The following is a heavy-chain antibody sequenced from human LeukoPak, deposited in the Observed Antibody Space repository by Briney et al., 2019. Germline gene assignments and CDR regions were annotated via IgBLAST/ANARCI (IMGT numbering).Heavy chain of an antibody. CDR3: AKGSYYDSSGSFYFEY. J-gene: IGHJ4*02. CDR1: GFTFSSYA. CDR2: ISGSGDNT. D-gene: IGHD3-22*01. Sequence: GGSLRLSCAASGFTFSSYAMSWVRQAPGKGLEWVSGISGSGDNTYYADSVKGRFTISRDNSKNTLYVQVNSLGTEDTDAYYCAKGSYYDSSGSFYFEYWGQGTLVTVSS. V-gene: IGHV3-23*01.